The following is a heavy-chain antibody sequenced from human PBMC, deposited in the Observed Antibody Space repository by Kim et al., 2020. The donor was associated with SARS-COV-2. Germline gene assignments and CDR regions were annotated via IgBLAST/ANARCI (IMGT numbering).Heavy chain of an antibody. J-gene: IGHJ6*02. D-gene: IGHD3-16*01. CDR3: ARVKGGWGYYYYYYGMDV. CDR2: ISYDGSNK. CDR1: GFTFSSYG. V-gene: IGHV3-33*05. Sequence: GGSLRLSCAASGFTFSSYGMHWVRQAPGKGLEWVAVISYDGSNKYYADSVKGRFTISRDNSKNTLYLQMNSLRAEDTAVYYCARVKGGWGYYYYYYGMDVWGQGTTVTVSS.